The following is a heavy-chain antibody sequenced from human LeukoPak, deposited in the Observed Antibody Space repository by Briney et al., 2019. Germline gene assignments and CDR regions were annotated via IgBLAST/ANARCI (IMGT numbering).Heavy chain of an antibody. CDR3: ARSHNDFGDDY. V-gene: IGHV1-69*13. CDR1: GGTFSSYA. J-gene: IGHJ4*02. Sequence: ASVKVSCKASGGTFSSYAISWVRQAPGQGLEWMGGIIPIFGTANYAQKFQGRVTITADESTSTAYMELSSLRSEDTAVYFCARSHNDFGDDYWGQGTLVTVSS. CDR2: IIPIFGTA. D-gene: IGHD3-3*01.